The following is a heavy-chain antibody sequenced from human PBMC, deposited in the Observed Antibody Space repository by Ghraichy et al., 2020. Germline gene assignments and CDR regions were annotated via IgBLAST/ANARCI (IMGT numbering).Heavy chain of an antibody. CDR2: IRSRAYGGTT. D-gene: IGHD3-16*01. CDR3: SKGGHGDY. CDR1: GFTFDYYT. Sequence: GESLNISCTASGFTFDYYTMSWFRQAPGKGLEWVGFIRSRAYGGTTEYAASVKGRFTISRDDSKSIAYLQMNSLKTEDTAMYYCSKGGHGDYWGQGTLVTVSS. J-gene: IGHJ4*02. V-gene: IGHV3-49*03.